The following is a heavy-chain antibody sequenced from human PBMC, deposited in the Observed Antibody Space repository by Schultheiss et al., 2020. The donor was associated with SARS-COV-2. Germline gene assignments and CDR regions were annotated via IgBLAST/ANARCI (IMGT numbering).Heavy chain of an antibody. V-gene: IGHV4-34*01. D-gene: IGHD5-18*01. CDR1: GGSFSGYY. CDR3: ARGVSGYSYGKADY. CDR2: INHSGST. J-gene: IGHJ4*02. Sequence: SETLSLTCAAYGGSFSGYYWSWIRQPPGKGLEWIGEINHSGSTNYNPSLKSRVTISVDTSKNQFSLKLSSVTAADTAVYYCARGVSGYSYGKADYWGQGTLVTVSS.